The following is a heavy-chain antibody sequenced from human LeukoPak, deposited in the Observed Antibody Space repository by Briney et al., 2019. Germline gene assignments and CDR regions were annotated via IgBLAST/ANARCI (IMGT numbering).Heavy chain of an antibody. D-gene: IGHD2-21*01. Sequence: GGSLRLSCAASGFIFSSYAMSWVRQAPGKGLEWVSAISGSGCSTYYADSVKGRFTISRDNSKNTLYLQMNSLRAEDTAVYYCAKSMVDIELNILVVKGFDYWGQGTLVTVSS. CDR2: ISGSGCST. CDR3: AKSMVDIELNILVVKGFDY. CDR1: GFIFSSYA. V-gene: IGHV3-23*01. J-gene: IGHJ4*02.